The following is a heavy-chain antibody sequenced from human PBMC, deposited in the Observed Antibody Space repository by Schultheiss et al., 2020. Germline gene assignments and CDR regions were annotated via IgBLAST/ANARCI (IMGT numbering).Heavy chain of an antibody. Sequence: SQTLSLTCTVSGGSISSGGYYWSWIRQPAGKGLEWIGRIYTSGSTNYNPSLKSRVTISVDTSKNQFSLKLSSVTAADTAVYYCARRERELSLHPFDYWGQGTLVNVSS. V-gene: IGHV4-61*02. J-gene: IGHJ4*02. D-gene: IGHD3-16*02. CDR3: ARRERELSLHPFDY. CDR2: IYTSGST. CDR1: GGSISSGGYY.